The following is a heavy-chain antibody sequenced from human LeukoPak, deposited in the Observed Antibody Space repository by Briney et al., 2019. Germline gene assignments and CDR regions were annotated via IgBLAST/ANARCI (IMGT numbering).Heavy chain of an antibody. CDR1: GFTFSKYW. J-gene: IGHJ4*02. V-gene: IGHV3-74*01. D-gene: IGHD6-19*01. Sequence: GGSLRLSCAASGFTFSKYWMLWVRQAPGKGLESVSRINTDGAVTTYADSVKGRFAVSRDNADNTMFLQMNSVRDEDTAVYYCATKQWLAPPPDSWGQGTPVTVSS. CDR3: ATKQWLAPPPDS. CDR2: INTDGAVT.